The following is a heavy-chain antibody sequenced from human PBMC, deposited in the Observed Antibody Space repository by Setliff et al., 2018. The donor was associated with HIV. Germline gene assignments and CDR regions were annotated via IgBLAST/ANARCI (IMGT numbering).Heavy chain of an antibody. J-gene: IGHJ4*02. D-gene: IGHD2-21*02. CDR2: MYYSGST. CDR3: ASENCAGDCYHDY. Sequence: SETLSLTCTVSGGSINISSYYWGWIRQPPGKGLEWIGSMYYSGSTYQNLSLKRRVTISVDMSKNQFSLKLSSVTAADTAVYYCASENCAGDCYHDYWGQGTLVTVSS. V-gene: IGHV4-39*01. CDR1: GGSINISSYY.